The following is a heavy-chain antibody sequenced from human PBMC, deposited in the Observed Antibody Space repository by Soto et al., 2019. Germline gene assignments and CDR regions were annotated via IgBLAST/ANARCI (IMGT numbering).Heavy chain of an antibody. CDR1: GGSISSGGYY. V-gene: IGHV4-31*03. CDR3: ARDLXNYDFWSGHTPLYGMDV. D-gene: IGHD3-3*01. CDR2: IYYSGST. J-gene: IGHJ6*02. Sequence: PSETLSLTCTVSGGSISSGGYYWSWIRQHPGKGLEWIGYIYYSGSTYYNPSLKSRVTISVDTSKNQFSLKLSSVTAADTAVYYCARDLXNYDFWSGHTPLYGMDVWGQGTTVTVSS.